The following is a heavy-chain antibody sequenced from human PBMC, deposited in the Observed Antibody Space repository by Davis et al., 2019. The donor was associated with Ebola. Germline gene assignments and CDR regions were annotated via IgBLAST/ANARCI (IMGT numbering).Heavy chain of an antibody. J-gene: IGHJ6*02. CDR1: GGSISSSNW. CDR3: ARIEWPYYYYGMDV. V-gene: IGHV4-4*02. Sequence: SETLSLTCAVSGGSISSSNWWSWIRQPPGKGLEWIGEINHSGSTNYNPSLKSRVTISVDTSKNQFSLKLSSVTAADTAVYYCARIEWPYYYYGMDVWGQGTTVTVSS. CDR2: INHSGST. D-gene: IGHD3-3*01.